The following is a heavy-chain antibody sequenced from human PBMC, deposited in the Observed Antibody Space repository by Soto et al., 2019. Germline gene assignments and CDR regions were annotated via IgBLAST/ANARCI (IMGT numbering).Heavy chain of an antibody. Sequence: QVQLQESGPELVKPSETLSHTCTVSGGSITSLYWNWIRQPPGKGLEWIGHIYYNGNTNFNPSLKSRVTMSVDTSNNQFSLKVSSVTAADTAVYYCATGPGTDYFDDWGQGTLVTVSS. V-gene: IGHV4-59*01. CDR1: GGSITSLY. CDR2: IYYNGNT. J-gene: IGHJ4*02. D-gene: IGHD1-1*01. CDR3: ATGPGTDYFDD.